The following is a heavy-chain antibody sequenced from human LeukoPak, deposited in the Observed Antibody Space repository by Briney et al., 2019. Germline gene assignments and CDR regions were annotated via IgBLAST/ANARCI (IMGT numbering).Heavy chain of an antibody. CDR1: GGSISSYY. D-gene: IGHD5-12*01. CDR3: ARDHGYSGYDSPYYYGMDV. Sequence: SETLSLTCTVSGGSISSYYWSWIRQPAGKGLEWIGRIYTSGSTNYNPSLKSRVTMSVDTSKNQFSLKLSSVTAADTAVYYRARDHGYSGYDSPYYYGMDVWGQGTTVTVSS. CDR2: IYTSGST. J-gene: IGHJ6*02. V-gene: IGHV4-4*07.